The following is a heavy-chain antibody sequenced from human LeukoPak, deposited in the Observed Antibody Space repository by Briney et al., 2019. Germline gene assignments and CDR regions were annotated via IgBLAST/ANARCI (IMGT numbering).Heavy chain of an antibody. D-gene: IGHD3-10*01. CDR3: ARHRAYGSGSRLKYNWFDP. CDR1: GGPFSGYY. V-gene: IGHV4-34*01. CDR2: INHSGST. Sequence: PSETLSLTCAVYGGPFSGYYWSWIRQPPGKGLEWIGEINHSGSTNYNPSLKSRVTISVDTSKNQFSLKLSSVTAADTAVYYCARHRAYGSGSRLKYNWFDPWGQGTLVTVSS. J-gene: IGHJ5*02.